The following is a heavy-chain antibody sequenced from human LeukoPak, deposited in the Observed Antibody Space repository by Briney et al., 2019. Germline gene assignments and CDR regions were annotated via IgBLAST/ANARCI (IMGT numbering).Heavy chain of an antibody. CDR3: ASRLGGSRDAFDI. D-gene: IGHD2-15*01. J-gene: IGHJ3*02. V-gene: IGHV4-34*01. CDR1: GGSFSGYY. CDR2: INHSGST. Sequence: PSETLPLTCAVYGGSFSGYYWSWIRQPPGKGLEWIGEINHSGSTNYNPSLKSRVTISVDTSKNQFSLKLSSVTAADTAVYYCASRLGGSRDAFDIWGQGTMVTVSS.